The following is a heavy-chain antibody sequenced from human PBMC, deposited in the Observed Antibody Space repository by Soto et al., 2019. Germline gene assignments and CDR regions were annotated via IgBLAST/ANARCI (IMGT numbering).Heavy chain of an antibody. Sequence: GGSLRLSCAASGFTFSSYSMNWVRQAPGKGLEWVSYISSSSSTIYYADSVKGRFTISRDNAKNSLYLQMNSLRDEDTAVYYLAKGFSDRSYSGIDSWGQGTLVTVSS. CDR1: GFTFSSYS. CDR3: AKGFSDRSYSGIDS. J-gene: IGHJ4*02. D-gene: IGHD3-22*01. CDR2: ISSSSSTI. V-gene: IGHV3-48*02.